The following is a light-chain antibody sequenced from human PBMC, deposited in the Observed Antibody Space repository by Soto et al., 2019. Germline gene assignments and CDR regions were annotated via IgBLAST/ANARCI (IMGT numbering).Light chain of an antibody. J-gene: IGKJ4*01. CDR2: GAS. CDR1: QSVSSSY. CDR3: QQRLNWPLT. Sequence: EIVLTQSPGTLSLSPGERATLSCRASQSVSSSYLTWYQQKPGQAPRLLIFGASSRATGIPDRFSGSGSGTDFTLTISRLEPEDFAVYYCQQRLNWPLTFGGGTKVDIK. V-gene: IGKV3D-20*02.